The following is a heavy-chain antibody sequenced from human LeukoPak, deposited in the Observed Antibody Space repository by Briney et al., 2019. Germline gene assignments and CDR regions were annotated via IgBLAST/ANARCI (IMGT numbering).Heavy chain of an antibody. Sequence: GASVKVSCKASEYTFTGNYMHWVRQAPGQGLEWMGWIDPNSGATISAHTFQGRLSMTKDTSFTTVYMELNTLKSDDTAVYYCARGEVGYCSSTSCRGWWFDPWGQGTLVTVSS. V-gene: IGHV1-2*02. D-gene: IGHD2-2*01. CDR2: IDPNSGAT. J-gene: IGHJ5*02. CDR1: EYTFTGNY. CDR3: ARGEVGYCSSTSCRGWWFDP.